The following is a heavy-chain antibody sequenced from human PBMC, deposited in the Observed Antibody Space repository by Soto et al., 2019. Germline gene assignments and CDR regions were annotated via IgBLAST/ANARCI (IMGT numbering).Heavy chain of an antibody. CDR2: ISYDGSNK. CDR3: ARAGPEGLHRNYYYGTVD. J-gene: IGHJ6*02. D-gene: IGHD3-3*01. Sequence: GGSLRLSCAASGFTFSSYAMHWVRQAPGKGLEWVAVISYDGSNKYYADSVKCRFTISRDNSMNTLYLQMYSLRAEDTAVYYCARAGPEGLHRNYYYGTVDWGQGTTVTASS. CDR1: GFTFSSYA. V-gene: IGHV3-30-3*01.